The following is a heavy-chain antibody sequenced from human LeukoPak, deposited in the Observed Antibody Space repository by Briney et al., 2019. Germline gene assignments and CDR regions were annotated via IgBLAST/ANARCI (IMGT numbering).Heavy chain of an antibody. V-gene: IGHV4-31*03. D-gene: IGHD6-13*01. Sequence: SETLSLTCTVSGGSISSGGYYWSWIRQHPGTGLEWIGYIYYSGSTYYNPSLKSRVTISVDTSKNQFSLKLSSVTAADTAVYYCARIAAAAGPVDYWGQGTLVTVSS. J-gene: IGHJ4*02. CDR2: IYYSGST. CDR1: GGSISSGGYY. CDR3: ARIAAAAGPVDY.